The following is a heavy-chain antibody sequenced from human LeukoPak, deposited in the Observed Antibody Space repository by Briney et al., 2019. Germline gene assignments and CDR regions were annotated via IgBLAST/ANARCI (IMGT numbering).Heavy chain of an antibody. V-gene: IGHV4-61*02. CDR2: IYTSGST. J-gene: IGHJ4*02. CDR1: GGSISSGSYY. Sequence: PSQTLSLTCTVSGGSISSGSYYWSWIRQPAGKGLEWTGRIYTSGSTNYNPSLKSRVTISVDTSKKQFSLKLSSVTAADTAVYYCASYDSSGYLTLNYWGQGTLVTVSS. D-gene: IGHD3-22*01. CDR3: ASYDSSGYLTLNY.